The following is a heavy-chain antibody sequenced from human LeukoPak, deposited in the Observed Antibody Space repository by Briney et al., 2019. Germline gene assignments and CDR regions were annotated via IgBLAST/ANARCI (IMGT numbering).Heavy chain of an antibody. J-gene: IGHJ4*02. CDR3: AKDQYSSSWYFPFDY. Sequence: GGSLRLSCAASGFTFSSYGMHWVRQAPGKGLEWVAFIRYDGSNKYYADSVKGRFTISRDNSKNTLYLQMNSLRAEDTAVYYCAKDQYSSSWYFPFDYSCQGTLVTVSS. CDR2: IRYDGSNK. CDR1: GFTFSSYG. D-gene: IGHD6-13*01. V-gene: IGHV3-30*02.